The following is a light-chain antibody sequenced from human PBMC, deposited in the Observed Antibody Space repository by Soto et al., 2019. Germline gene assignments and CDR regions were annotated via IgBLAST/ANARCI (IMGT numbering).Light chain of an antibody. CDR1: SIDVGHPYNY. V-gene: IGLV2-14*01. J-gene: IGLJ1*01. CDR2: EGT. Sequence: QSALTQPASVSGSPGQSITISCTGTSIDVGHPYNYVSWYQQYPGKAPKLLIYEGTKRPSGISKRLSGSKSGNTASLTISGLQAEDEADYYCSSYTSSSTCVFGTGTKLTVL. CDR3: SSYTSSSTCV.